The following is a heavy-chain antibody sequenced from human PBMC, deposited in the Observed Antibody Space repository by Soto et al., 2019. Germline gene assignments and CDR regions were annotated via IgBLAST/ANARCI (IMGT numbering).Heavy chain of an antibody. CDR3: ARDRGYYYDSSGYYSDAFDI. CDR2: IYYSGST. CDR1: GGSISSGGYY. V-gene: IGHV4-31*03. D-gene: IGHD3-22*01. J-gene: IGHJ3*02. Sequence: SETLSLTCTVSGGSISSGGYYWSWIRQHPGKGLEWIGYIYYSGSTYYNPSLKSRVTISVDTSKNQFSLKLSSVTAADTAVYYCARDRGYYYDSSGYYSDAFDIWGQGTMVTVSS.